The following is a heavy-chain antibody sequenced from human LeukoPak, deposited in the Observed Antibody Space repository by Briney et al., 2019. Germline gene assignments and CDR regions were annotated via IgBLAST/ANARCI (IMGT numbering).Heavy chain of an antibody. CDR1: GDSIITGDYS. J-gene: IGHJ6*03. V-gene: IGHV4-30-4*08. CDR3: ARGYRENYYYYYYLDV. CDR2: IYYSGST. Sequence: SETLSLTCTVSGDSIITGDYSWSWIRQPPGKGLEWIGYIYYSGSTYYNPSLKSRVTISVDTSKNQFSLKLCSVTAADTAVYYCARGYRENYYYYYYLDVWGKGTTVTVSS. D-gene: IGHD4-11*01.